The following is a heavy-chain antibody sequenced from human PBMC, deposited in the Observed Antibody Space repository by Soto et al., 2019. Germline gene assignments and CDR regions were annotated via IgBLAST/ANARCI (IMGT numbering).Heavy chain of an antibody. CDR1: GFTFSSYA. J-gene: IGHJ4*02. D-gene: IGHD1-26*01. CDR3: AKGPRWRYYEGLCY. CDR2: ISGSGGRT. V-gene: IGHV3-23*01. Sequence: PGGSLRLSCADSGFTFSSYAMSWVRQAPGKGLEWVSAISGSGGRTYYADSVKGRFTISRDDSKNTLYLQMHSLRAEDTAVYYCAKGPRWRYYEGLCYWGQGPMVTVYS.